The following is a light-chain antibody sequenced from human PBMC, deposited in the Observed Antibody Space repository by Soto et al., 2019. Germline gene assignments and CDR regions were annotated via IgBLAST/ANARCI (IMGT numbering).Light chain of an antibody. Sequence: QSVLTQPPPVSGAPGQRVTISCTGSSSNIGAGYDVHWYQQLPGTAPKLLIYGNSNRPSGVPDRFSGSKSGTSASLAITGLQAEDEADYYCQSYDSRLSGYVFGTGPKVTVL. CDR1: SSNIGAGYD. J-gene: IGLJ1*01. CDR3: QSYDSRLSGYV. CDR2: GNS. V-gene: IGLV1-40*01.